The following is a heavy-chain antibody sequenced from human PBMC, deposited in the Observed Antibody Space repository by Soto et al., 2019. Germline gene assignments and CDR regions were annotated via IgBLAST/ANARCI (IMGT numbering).Heavy chain of an antibody. Sequence: QVQLVESGGGVVQPGGSLRLSCAASGFRFINYAMHWVRQAPGKGLEWVAVISNDGNSKYYADSLKGRFTISRDSSQDTVYLHMNSLSRDDTAVYYCARGGGADATDVWGHGTTVTV. CDR1: GFRFINYA. J-gene: IGHJ6*02. CDR3: ARGGGADATDV. D-gene: IGHD1-26*01. V-gene: IGHV3-30*03. CDR2: ISNDGNSK.